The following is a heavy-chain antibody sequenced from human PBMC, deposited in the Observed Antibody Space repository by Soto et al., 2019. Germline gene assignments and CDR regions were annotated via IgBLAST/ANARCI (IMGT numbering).Heavy chain of an antibody. D-gene: IGHD2-21*02. CDR1: GYSFTSLD. V-gene: IGHV1-8*01. J-gene: IGHJ4*02. Sequence: ASVKVSCKASGYSFTSLDINWVRQTTGQGLEWMGWMEPSSGKTGYAQRFQDRVTMTRDTSINTAYMELRSLTSDDTAFYYCARGVTAEVDYWGQGTLVTVSS. CDR3: ARGVTAEVDY. CDR2: MEPSSGKT.